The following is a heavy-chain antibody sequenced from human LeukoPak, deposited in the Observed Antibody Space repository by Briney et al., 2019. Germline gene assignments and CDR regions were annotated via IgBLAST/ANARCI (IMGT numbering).Heavy chain of an antibody. J-gene: IGHJ3*02. V-gene: IGHV3-30*18. Sequence: PGRSLRLSCAASGFTFSSYGMHWVRQAPGKGLEWVAVIWYGGSNKYYADSVKGRFTISRDNSKNTLYLQMNCLRAEDTAVYYCAKDSIEYSSSLNGGAFDIWGQGTMVTVSS. CDR3: AKDSIEYSSSLNGGAFDI. D-gene: IGHD6-6*01. CDR2: IWYGGSNK. CDR1: GFTFSSYG.